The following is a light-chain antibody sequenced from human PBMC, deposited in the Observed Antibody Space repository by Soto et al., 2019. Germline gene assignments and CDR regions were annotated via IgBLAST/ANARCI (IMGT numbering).Light chain of an antibody. CDR1: QSVSSY. V-gene: IGKV3-11*01. J-gene: IGKJ4*01. CDR3: QQRSNWPL. Sequence: EIVLTQSPATLSLSPGERATLSCRASQSVSSYLAWYQQKPGQAPRLLIYDASNSATGIPARFSGSGSGTDFTLTISSLVPEDCAVYYCQQRSNWPLFGGGTKVEIK. CDR2: DAS.